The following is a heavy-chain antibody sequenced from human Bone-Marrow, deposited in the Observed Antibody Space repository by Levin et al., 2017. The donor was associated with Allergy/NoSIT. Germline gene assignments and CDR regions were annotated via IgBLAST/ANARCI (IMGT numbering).Heavy chain of an antibody. CDR2: IYWDDDK. J-gene: IGHJ4*02. CDR3: AHSNPPRYSYGWSYFDY. CDR1: GFSLSTSGVG. V-gene: IGHV2-5*02. D-gene: IGHD5-18*01. Sequence: SGPTLVKPTQTLTLTCTFSGFSLSTSGVGVGWIRQPPGKALEWLALIYWDDDKRYSPSLKSRLTITKDTSKNQVVLTMTNMDPVDTATYYCAHSNPPRYSYGWSYFDYWGQGTLVTVSS.